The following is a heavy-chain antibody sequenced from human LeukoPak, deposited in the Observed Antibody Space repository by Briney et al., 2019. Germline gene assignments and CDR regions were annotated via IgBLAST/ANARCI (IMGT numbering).Heavy chain of an antibody. J-gene: IGHJ4*02. V-gene: IGHV1-18*01. CDR3: ARVSELSFSYYFDY. D-gene: IGHD3-16*02. CDR2: ISAYNGNT. Sequence: GASVKVSCKASGYTFTSYGISWVRQAPGQGLEWMGWISAYNGNTNYAQKLQGRVTMTTDTSTSTAYMELRSLRSDDTAVYYCARVSELSFSYYFDYWGQGTLVTVSS. CDR1: GYTFTSYG.